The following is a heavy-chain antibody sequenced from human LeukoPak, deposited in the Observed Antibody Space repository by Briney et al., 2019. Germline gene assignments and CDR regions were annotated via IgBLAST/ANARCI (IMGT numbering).Heavy chain of an antibody. CDR2: IWYDGSNK. Sequence: PGGSLRLSCAASGFTFSSYGMHWVRQAPGEGLEWVAVIWYDGSNKYYADSVKGRFTISRDNSKNTLYLQMNSLRAEDTAVYYCARTITMVRSYYYGMDVWGQGTTVTVSS. CDR1: GFTFSSYG. J-gene: IGHJ6*02. D-gene: IGHD3-10*01. CDR3: ARTITMVRSYYYGMDV. V-gene: IGHV3-33*01.